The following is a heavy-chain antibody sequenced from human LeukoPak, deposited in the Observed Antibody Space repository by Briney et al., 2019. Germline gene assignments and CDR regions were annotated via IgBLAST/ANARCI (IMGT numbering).Heavy chain of an antibody. V-gene: IGHV3-7*01. CDR3: AKGANGLLWFGELTD. D-gene: IGHD3-10*01. J-gene: IGHJ4*02. CDR1: GFTFISYW. Sequence: GSLRLSCAASGFTFISYWMSWIRQAPGKGLEWVATIKQDGSEKYYVDSVKGRFTISRDNAKSSLYLQMNSLRVEDTAVYYCAKGANGLLWFGELTDWGQGTLVTVSS. CDR2: IKQDGSEK.